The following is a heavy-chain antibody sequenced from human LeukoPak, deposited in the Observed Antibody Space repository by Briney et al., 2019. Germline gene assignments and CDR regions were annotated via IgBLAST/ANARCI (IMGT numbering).Heavy chain of an antibody. CDR2: IYYSGST. D-gene: IGHD2-21*01. V-gene: IGHV4-59*01. CDR3: AGISPSGDPRGYYYYGMDV. J-gene: IGHJ6*02. CDR1: GGSISSYY. Sequence: SETLSLTCTVSGGSISSYYWSWIRQPPGKGLEWIGYIYYSGSTNYNPSLKSRVTISVDTSKNQFSLKLSSVTAADTAVYYCAGISPSGDPRGYYYYGMDVWGQGTTVTVSS.